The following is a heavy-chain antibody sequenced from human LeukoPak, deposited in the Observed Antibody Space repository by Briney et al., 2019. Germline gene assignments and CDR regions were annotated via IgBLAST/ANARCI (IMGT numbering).Heavy chain of an antibody. CDR1: GGTFSSYA. Sequence: ASVKVSCKASGGTFSSYAISWVRQVPGQGLEWMGGIIPIFGTANYAQKFQGRVTITTDESTSTAYMELSSLRSEDTAVYYCAREGGPGLSYYMDVWGKGTTVTVSS. CDR3: AREGGPGLSYYMDV. J-gene: IGHJ6*03. V-gene: IGHV1-69*05. D-gene: IGHD3-16*01. CDR2: IIPIFGTA.